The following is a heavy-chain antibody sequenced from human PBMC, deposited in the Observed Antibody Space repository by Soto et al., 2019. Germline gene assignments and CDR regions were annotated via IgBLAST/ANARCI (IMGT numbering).Heavy chain of an antibody. V-gene: IGHV3-9*01. CDR1: GFNFADYA. J-gene: IGHJ6*02. CDR3: AKVVVQATQTRYYFYGMDV. Sequence: EVQLVESGGGLVQPGRSLRLSCAASGFNFADYAMHWVRQPPGKGLEWVSGISWDGGRIGYADTVKGRFTISRDNAKKSLFLHMNSLRPEGTALYYCAKVVVQATQTRYYFYGMDVWGQGTTVTVSS. CDR2: ISWDGGRI. D-gene: IGHD2-15*01.